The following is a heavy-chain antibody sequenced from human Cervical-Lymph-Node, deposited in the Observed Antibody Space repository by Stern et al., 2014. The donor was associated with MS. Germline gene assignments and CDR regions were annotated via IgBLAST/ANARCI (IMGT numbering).Heavy chain of an antibody. D-gene: IGHD3-10*01. V-gene: IGHV1-3*01. CDR2: INAGNGNT. CDR3: ANGTYFGIIEP. J-gene: IGHJ5*02. Sequence: QVQLVQSGAEVKKPGASVKVSCQASGYTFTSYIIHWVRQAPGQRLARMGWINAGNGNTKYSQKFQDRVTITRDTSAGKAYMELSSLTSEDTAMYYCANGTYFGIIEPWGQGTLVTVSS. CDR1: GYTFTSYI.